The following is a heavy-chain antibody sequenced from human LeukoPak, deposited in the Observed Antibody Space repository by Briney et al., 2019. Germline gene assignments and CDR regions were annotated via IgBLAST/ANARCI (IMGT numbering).Heavy chain of an antibody. D-gene: IGHD6-13*01. Sequence: SETLSLTCAVYGGSVSGYYWSWIRQPPGKGLDGMGEINHSGSTNYNPSLKSRVTISVDTSKNQFSLKLSSVTAADTAVYYCARARIAAADRVVWFDPWGQGTLVTVSS. V-gene: IGHV4-34*01. CDR3: ARARIAAADRVVWFDP. J-gene: IGHJ5*02. CDR1: GGSVSGYY. CDR2: INHSGST.